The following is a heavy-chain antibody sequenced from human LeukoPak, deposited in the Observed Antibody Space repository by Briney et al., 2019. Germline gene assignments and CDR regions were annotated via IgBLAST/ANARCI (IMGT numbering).Heavy chain of an antibody. CDR2: ISYDGGDK. D-gene: IGHD3-16*01. CDR1: GFSFNNYA. Sequence: PGGSLRLSCAASGFSFNNYAMYWVRQAPGKGLEWVALISYDGGDKYYAESMKGRITISRDNAENTLYLQMNNLRPDDPAFYFCVKEGVEYSYSYGDYWGQGTLVTVSS. J-gene: IGHJ4*02. CDR3: VKEGVEYSYSYGDY. V-gene: IGHV3-30*18.